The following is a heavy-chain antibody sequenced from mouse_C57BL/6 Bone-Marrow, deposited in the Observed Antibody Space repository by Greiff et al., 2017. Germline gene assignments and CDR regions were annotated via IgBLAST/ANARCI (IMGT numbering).Heavy chain of an antibody. J-gene: IGHJ2*01. CDR1: GYTFTSCG. D-gene: IGHD3-3*01. Sequence: QVQLKESGAELARPGASVKLSCKASGYTFTSCGISWVKQRTGQGLEWIGEIYPRSGNTYYNEKFKGKATLTADKSSSTAYMELRSLTSEDSAVYFCARSGGDRDFDYWGQGTTLTVSS. CDR2: IYPRSGNT. V-gene: IGHV1-81*01. CDR3: ARSGGDRDFDY.